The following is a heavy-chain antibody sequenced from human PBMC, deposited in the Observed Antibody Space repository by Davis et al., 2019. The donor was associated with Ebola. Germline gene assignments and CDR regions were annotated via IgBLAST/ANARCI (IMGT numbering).Heavy chain of an antibody. CDR1: GFTFSSYA. Sequence: GESLKISCAASGFTFSSYAMHWVRQAPGKGLEWVAVISYDGSNKYYADSVKGRFTISRDNSKNTLYLQMNSLRAEDTAVYYCARDWGAARRGSNYYYYGMDVWGKGTTVTVSS. CDR3: ARDWGAARRGSNYYYYGMDV. CDR2: ISYDGSNK. V-gene: IGHV3-30*04. J-gene: IGHJ6*04. D-gene: IGHD6-6*01.